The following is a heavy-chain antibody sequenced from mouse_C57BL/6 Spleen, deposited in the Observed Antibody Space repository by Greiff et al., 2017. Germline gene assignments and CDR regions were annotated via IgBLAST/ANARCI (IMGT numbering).Heavy chain of an antibody. V-gene: IGHV1-18*01. CDR2: INPNNGGT. Sequence: VQLKESGPELVKPGASVKIPCKASGYTFTDYNMDWVKQSHGKSLEWIGDINPNNGGTTYNQKFKGKATLTVDKSSSTAYMELRSLTSEDTAVYYCARKTTVVAHYFDYWGQGTTLTVSS. D-gene: IGHD1-1*01. CDR1: GYTFTDYN. J-gene: IGHJ2*01. CDR3: ARKTTVVAHYFDY.